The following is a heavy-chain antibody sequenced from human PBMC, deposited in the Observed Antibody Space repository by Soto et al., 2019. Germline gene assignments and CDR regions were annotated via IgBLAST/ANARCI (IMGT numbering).Heavy chain of an antibody. Sequence: GGSLRLSCSASGFTFSSSAVHWVRQAPGKGLEYVSAISSTGGSTYYADSVKGRFTISRDNSKNTLYLQMSSLRAEDTAVYYCVKAVARQPPYYYYYGMDVWGQGTTVTVSS. CDR3: VKAVARQPPYYYYYGMDV. J-gene: IGHJ6*02. CDR1: GFTFSSSA. V-gene: IGHV3-64D*06. CDR2: ISSTGGST. D-gene: IGHD5-18*01.